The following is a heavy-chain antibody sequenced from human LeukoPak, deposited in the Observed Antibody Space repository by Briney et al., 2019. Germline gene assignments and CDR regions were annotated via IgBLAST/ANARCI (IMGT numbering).Heavy chain of an antibody. D-gene: IGHD3-10*01. CDR3: ARDRYYGSASG. V-gene: IGHV3-74*01. Sequence: GGSLRLSCAASGFTFSSYWMHWVRQAPGKGLVWVSYINSDGRSTRYADSVKGRFTISRDNAKNTLYLQMNSLRVEDTAVYYCARDRYYGSASGWGQGTLVTVSS. J-gene: IGHJ4*02. CDR2: INSDGRST. CDR1: GFTFSSYW.